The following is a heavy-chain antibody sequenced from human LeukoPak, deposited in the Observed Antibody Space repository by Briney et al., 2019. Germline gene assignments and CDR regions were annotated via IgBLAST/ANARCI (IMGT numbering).Heavy chain of an antibody. D-gene: IGHD6-6*01. CDR1: GDSINNYY. CDR3: ARASRSSSSHFDY. J-gene: IGHJ4*02. CDR2: IYYSGST. Sequence: SETLSLTCTVSGDSINNYYWSWIRQPPGKGLEWIGYIYYSGSTNYNSSLKSRVTISIDTSKNQFSLKLSSVTAADTAVYYCARASRSSSSHFDYWGQGTLVTVSS. V-gene: IGHV4-59*08.